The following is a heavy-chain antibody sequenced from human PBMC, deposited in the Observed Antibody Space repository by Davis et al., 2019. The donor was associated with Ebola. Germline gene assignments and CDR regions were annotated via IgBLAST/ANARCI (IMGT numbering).Heavy chain of an antibody. CDR1: GGSISSSSYP. J-gene: IGHJ4*02. D-gene: IGHD1-26*01. Sequence: MPSETLSLTCTVSGGSISSSSYPWAWIRQPPGKGLEWIGSIYDSGSTYYNPSLKSRITISVDTSKNQFSLKMSSVSAADTAVYYCARRRLSFEAIDYWGQGTLVTVSS. CDR2: IYDSGST. V-gene: IGHV4-39*01. CDR3: ARRRLSFEAIDY.